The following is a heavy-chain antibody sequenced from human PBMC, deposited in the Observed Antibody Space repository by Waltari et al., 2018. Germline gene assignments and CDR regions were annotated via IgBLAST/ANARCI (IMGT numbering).Heavy chain of an antibody. D-gene: IGHD6-13*01. J-gene: IGHJ4*02. CDR1: GLSLVNYG. V-gene: IGHV3-7*01. CDR2: IKQDGSEK. Sequence: EVQLVESGGGLARPGGSRRLFCAASGLSLVNYGMTWDRQASGKGPEWVANIKQDGSEKYYMDSVKGRFTISRDNAKNSLYLQMNNLRVEDMAVYYCTRGGRDSSWYWRDWGQGTLVTVSS. CDR3: TRGGRDSSWYWRD.